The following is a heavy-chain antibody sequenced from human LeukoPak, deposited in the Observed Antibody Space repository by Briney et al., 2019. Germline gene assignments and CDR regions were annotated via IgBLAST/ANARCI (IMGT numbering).Heavy chain of an antibody. CDR2: IYPGDSDT. CDR3: ARQDGTAKYFFDN. Sequence: GESLQISCKASGYSFSMYWIAWVRQMPGKGLEWMGIIYPGDSDTRYSPSFQGQVSISVDKSITTAYLQWSSLKASDTAVYYCARQDGTAKYFFDNWGQGTLVTVSS. J-gene: IGHJ4*02. D-gene: IGHD2-21*02. V-gene: IGHV5-51*01. CDR1: GYSFSMYW.